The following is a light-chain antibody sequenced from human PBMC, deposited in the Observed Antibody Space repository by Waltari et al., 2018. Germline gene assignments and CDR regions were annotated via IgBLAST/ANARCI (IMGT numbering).Light chain of an antibody. J-gene: IGKJ2*01. CDR3: QQYGRSWNT. V-gene: IGKV3-20*01. CDR2: GSS. CDR1: QSVSSNY. Sequence: EIVLTQSPGTLSLSPGERATLSCRASQSVSSNYLAWYQQRPGQAPRLLIHGSSSRAIGIPDRFSGSGSGTDFTLTISRLEPEDFAVYYCQQYGRSWNTFGQGTKLEIK.